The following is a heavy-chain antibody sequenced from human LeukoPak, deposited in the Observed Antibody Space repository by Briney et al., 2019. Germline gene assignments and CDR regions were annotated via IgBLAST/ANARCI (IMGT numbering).Heavy chain of an antibody. CDR1: GFTFNTYT. D-gene: IGHD2-15*01. CDR3: ARGNCSGGSCYAY. J-gene: IGHJ4*02. V-gene: IGHV3-21*01. CDR2: ITASSTAI. Sequence: GGSLRLSCAASGFTFNTYTMNWVRQAPGKGLEWVSSITASSTAIYYADSVKGRFTISRDNAKNSLYLQMNSLRAEDTAVYYCARGNCSGGSCYAYWGQGTLVTVSS.